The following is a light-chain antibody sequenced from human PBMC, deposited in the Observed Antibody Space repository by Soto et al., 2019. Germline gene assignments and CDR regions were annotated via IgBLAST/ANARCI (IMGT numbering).Light chain of an antibody. J-gene: IGKJ1*01. CDR1: QSVSSSY. Sequence: EIVLTQSPGTLSLSPGERATLSCRASQSVSSSYLAWYQQKPGQAPRLLIYGASSRATGIPDRFSGSGSGTDFNLTISRLEPEDFAVYYCQQYGGSPWTFGQGTKVEIK. CDR3: QQYGGSPWT. V-gene: IGKV3-20*01. CDR2: GAS.